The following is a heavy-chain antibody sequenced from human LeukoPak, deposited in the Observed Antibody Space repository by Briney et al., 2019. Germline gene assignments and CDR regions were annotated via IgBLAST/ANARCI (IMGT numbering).Heavy chain of an antibody. D-gene: IGHD4-17*01. V-gene: IGHV3-23*01. CDR1: GFIFGDYA. Sequence: GGSLRLSCTASGFIFGDYAMSWVRQAPGKGLEWVSAISGSGGSTYYADSVKGRFTISRDNSKNTLYLQMNSLRAEDTAVYYCAKLETTVTIFDYWGQGTLVTVSS. CDR2: ISGSGGST. J-gene: IGHJ4*02. CDR3: AKLETTVTIFDY.